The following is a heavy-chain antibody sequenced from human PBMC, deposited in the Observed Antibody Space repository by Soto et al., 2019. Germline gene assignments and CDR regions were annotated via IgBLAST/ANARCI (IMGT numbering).Heavy chain of an antibody. Sequence: ASVKVSCKASGYTFTSYDINWVRQATGQGLERMGWMNPNSGNTGYAQKFQGRVTMTRNTSISTAYMELSSLRSEDTAVYYCAWRGIAARRAFDIWGQGTMVTVSS. CDR3: AWRGIAARRAFDI. CDR2: MNPNSGNT. CDR1: GYTFTSYD. V-gene: IGHV1-8*01. D-gene: IGHD6-6*01. J-gene: IGHJ3*02.